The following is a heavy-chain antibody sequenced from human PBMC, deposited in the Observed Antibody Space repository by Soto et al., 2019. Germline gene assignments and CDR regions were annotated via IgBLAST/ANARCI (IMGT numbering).Heavy chain of an antibody. J-gene: IGHJ4*02. CDR2: IFHIGST. CDR3: ARGPIRGVQYYFDL. Sequence: QVQLRESGPGLVKPSGTLSLTCAVTGDAISSSYWWNWVRQSPGRGLEWIGEIFHIGSTNYHPSLTGRLTMSVDKTKNHFSLTLTSVTAADTAVYFCARGPIRGVQYYFDLWGPGTLVAVSS. V-gene: IGHV4-4*02. D-gene: IGHD3-10*01. CDR1: GDAISSSYW.